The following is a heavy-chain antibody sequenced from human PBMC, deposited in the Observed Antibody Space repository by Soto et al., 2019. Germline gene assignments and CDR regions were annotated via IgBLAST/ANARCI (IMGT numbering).Heavy chain of an antibody. CDR2: IYPGDSDT. D-gene: IGHD6-6*01. CDR3: ARHTQLADYYYYGMDV. V-gene: IGHV5-51*01. CDR1: GYSFTSYW. J-gene: IGHJ6*02. Sequence: PGESLKISCKGSGYSFTSYWIGWVRQMPGKGLEWMGIIYPGDSDTRYSPSFQGQVTISADKSISTAYLQWSSLKASDTAMYYCARHTQLADYYYYGMDVWGQGTTVTVSS.